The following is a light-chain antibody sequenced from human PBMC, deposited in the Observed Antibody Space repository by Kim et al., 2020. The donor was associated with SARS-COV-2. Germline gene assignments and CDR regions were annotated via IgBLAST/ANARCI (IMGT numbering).Light chain of an antibody. CDR3: QQYDSAPFT. CDR2: ETS. J-gene: IGKJ4*01. CDR1: QRDRSGY. Sequence: GEESAPSGRDRQRDRSGYMAWYQQRPGQAPRVLMYETSTRAIGIPDRFSGSGSGTDFNLIINRLEPEDVAVYYCQQYDSAPFTFGGGTKVEIK. V-gene: IGKV3-20*01.